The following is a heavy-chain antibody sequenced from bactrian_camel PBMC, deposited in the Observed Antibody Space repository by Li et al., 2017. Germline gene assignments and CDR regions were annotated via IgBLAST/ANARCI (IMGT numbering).Heavy chain of an antibody. Sequence: QVQLVESGGGLVQPGGSLRLSCAASGFTFTNYWMHWVRQGPGKGPEWVSSSSSGALSLVYADSVKGRFTISRDNAKNTVYLLMNSLKPEDTAVYYCVKPNPDARGGFDHWGQGTQVTVS. J-gene: IGHJ4*01. CDR1: GFTFTNYW. CDR3: VKPNPDARGGFDH. D-gene: IGHD1*01. V-gene: IGHV3S25*01. CDR2: SSSGALSL.